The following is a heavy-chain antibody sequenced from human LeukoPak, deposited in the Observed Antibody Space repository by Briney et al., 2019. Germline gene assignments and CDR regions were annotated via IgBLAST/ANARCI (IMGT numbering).Heavy chain of an antibody. V-gene: IGHV3-74*01. CDR3: ARGLAGSFGSDY. D-gene: IGHD6-19*01. CDR1: GFTLSSYW. J-gene: IGHJ4*02. CDR2: IKSDGSST. Sequence: GGSLRLSCAASGFTLSSYWMHWVRQAPGKGLVWVSRIKSDGSSTSYADSVKGRFTISRDNAKNTLYLQMNSLRAGDTAVYYCARGLAGSFGSDYWGQGTLVTVSS.